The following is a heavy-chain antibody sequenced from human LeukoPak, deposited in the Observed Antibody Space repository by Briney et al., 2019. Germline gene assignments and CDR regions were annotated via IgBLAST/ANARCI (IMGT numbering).Heavy chain of an antibody. D-gene: IGHD5-12*01. CDR3: ATTRRVDMWATMVGGGMDV. V-gene: IGHV4-61*01. J-gene: IGHJ6*04. Sequence: SETLSLTCTVSGDSVSSDNYYLNWVRHTPGKGLEWIGFIYYSGGPKYNPSLKSRVSMSVDTSKNQFSLRLRSVTTADTAMYYCATTRRVDMWATMVGGGMDVWGKGTTVTVSS. CDR1: GDSVSSDNYY. CDR2: IYYSGGP.